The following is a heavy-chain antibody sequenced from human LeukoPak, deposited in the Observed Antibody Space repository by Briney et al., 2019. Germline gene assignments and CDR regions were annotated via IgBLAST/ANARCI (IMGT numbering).Heavy chain of an antibody. Sequence: SETLSLTCTVSGVSISSSRYYWGWIRQPPGKGLGWIGGIYYTENTYYNPSLNSRVTISIDTSKNQLSLKLGSVTAADTAVYYCARHGITGTYYAPFDYWSRGTLVTVSS. CDR2: IYYTENT. CDR1: GVSISSSRYY. J-gene: IGHJ4*02. V-gene: IGHV4-39*01. D-gene: IGHD1-26*01. CDR3: ARHGITGTYYAPFDY.